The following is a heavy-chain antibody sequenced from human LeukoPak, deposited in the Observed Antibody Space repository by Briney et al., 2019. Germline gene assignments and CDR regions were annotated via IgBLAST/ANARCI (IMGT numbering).Heavy chain of an antibody. CDR1: GGSISSYY. CDR3: VGSGSFSTYYFDY. D-gene: IGHD3-10*01. J-gene: IGHJ4*02. CDR2: IYYGGST. Sequence: MSSETLSLTCTVSGGSISSYYWSWIRQPPGKGLEWIGYIYYGGSTNYNPSLKSRVTISVDTSKNQFSLKLSSMTAADTAVYYCVGSGSFSTYYFDYWGQGTLVTVSS. V-gene: IGHV4-59*01.